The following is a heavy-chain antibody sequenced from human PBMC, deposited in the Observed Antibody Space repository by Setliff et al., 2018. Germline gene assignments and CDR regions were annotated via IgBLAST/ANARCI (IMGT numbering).Heavy chain of an antibody. CDR2: IIPIFGTA. V-gene: IGHV1-69*06. D-gene: IGHD2-2*02. CDR1: GGTFSSYA. Sequence: GASVKVSCKASGGTFSSYAISWVRQAPGQGLEWMGRIIPIFGTANYAQKFQGRVTITADKSTSTAHMELSSLRSEDTAVYYCARDSRGLVPAAIEGSYYYYGMDVWGQGTTVTVSS. CDR3: ARDSRGLVPAAIEGSYYYYGMDV. J-gene: IGHJ6*02.